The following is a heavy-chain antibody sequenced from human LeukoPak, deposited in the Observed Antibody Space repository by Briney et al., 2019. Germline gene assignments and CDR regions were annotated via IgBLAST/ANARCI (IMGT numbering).Heavy chain of an antibody. D-gene: IGHD3-9*01. CDR3: AKSRYARSSYGMDV. CDR2: ISGGGGST. J-gene: IGHJ6*02. Sequence: GGSLRLFCAASGFTFTNYAMSWVRQAPGKGLEWVSGISGGGGSTYYADSVKGRFTISRDNSKNTLYLQMNSLRAEDTAVYYFAKSRYARSSYGMDVWGQGTTVTVSS. CDR1: GFTFTNYA. V-gene: IGHV3-23*01.